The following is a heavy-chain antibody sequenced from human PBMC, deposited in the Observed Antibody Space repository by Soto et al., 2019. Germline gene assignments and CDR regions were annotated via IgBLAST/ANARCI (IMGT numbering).Heavy chain of an antibody. J-gene: IGHJ5*02. D-gene: IGHD2-8*02. CDR3: ARYALGLSPWWYNWFDR. V-gene: IGHV3-23*01. CDR1: GFTFSSYA. CDR2: ISDSGGSP. Sequence: VQLLESGGGLVQPGGSLRLSCAASGFTFSSYAMNWVRQTPGEGLEWVSGISDSGGSPYYADSVKGRFTISRDNSKNTLYLQMDRLSAEDTGVYYCARYALGLSPWWYNWFDRWGQGTLVSVSS.